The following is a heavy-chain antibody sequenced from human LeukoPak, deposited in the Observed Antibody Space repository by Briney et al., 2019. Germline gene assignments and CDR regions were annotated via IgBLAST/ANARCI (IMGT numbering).Heavy chain of an antibody. J-gene: IGHJ4*02. CDR1: GFTFDDHA. D-gene: IGHD3-22*01. Sequence: PGRSLRLSCAASGFTFDDHAMHWVRQAPGKGLEWVSGISWNSGSIGYADSVKGRFTISRDNAKNSLYLQMNSLRAEDTALYYCAKDVYYDSSGYTFDYWGQGTLVTVSS. CDR2: ISWNSGSI. CDR3: AKDVYYDSSGYTFDY. V-gene: IGHV3-9*01.